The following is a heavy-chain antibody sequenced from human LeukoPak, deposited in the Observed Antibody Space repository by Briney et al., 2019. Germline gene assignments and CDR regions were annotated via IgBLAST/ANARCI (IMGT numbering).Heavy chain of an antibody. CDR2: ISNRGVNT. CDR1: GFTFTGFP. CDR3: ARESGGDSYSDLTDS. J-gene: IGHJ4*02. Sequence: GGSLRLSGAAPGFTFTGFPLSWVRQAPGKGRKGVSLISNRGVNTYYADSVKGRFTISRDNSKNTVFLQMNSLRAEDTAVYYCARESGGDSYSDLTDSWGQGTLVTVSS. D-gene: IGHD4-11*01. V-gene: IGHV3-23*01.